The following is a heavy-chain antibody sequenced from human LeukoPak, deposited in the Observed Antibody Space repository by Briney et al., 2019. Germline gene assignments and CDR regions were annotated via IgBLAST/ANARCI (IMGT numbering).Heavy chain of an antibody. CDR1: GDSISSSSYY. CDR3: ARDHYCSGGSCYSGV. D-gene: IGHD2-15*01. CDR2: IYYSGST. V-gene: IGHV4-39*07. Sequence: KPSETLSLTCTVSGDSISSSSYYWGWIRQPPGKGLEWIGSIYYSGSTYYNPSLKSRVTISVDTSKNQFSLKLSSVTAADTAVYYCARDHYCSGGSCYSGVWGQGTLVTVSS. J-gene: IGHJ4*02.